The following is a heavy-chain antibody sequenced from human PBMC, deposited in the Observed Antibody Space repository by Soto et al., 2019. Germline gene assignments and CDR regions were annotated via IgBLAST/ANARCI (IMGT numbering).Heavy chain of an antibody. J-gene: IGHJ4*02. CDR1: GYTFSNYG. D-gene: IGHD2-2*01. CDR2: ISAYNGHT. CDR3: ARDICRSTSCKIDY. V-gene: IGHV1-18*04. Sequence: ASVKVSCKASGYTFSNYGISWVRLAPGQGLEWLGWISAYNGHTYFAQKFQGRVTMTTDTSTSTAYMEVRSLRSDDTAVYYCARDICRSTSCKIDYWGQGTLVTVSS.